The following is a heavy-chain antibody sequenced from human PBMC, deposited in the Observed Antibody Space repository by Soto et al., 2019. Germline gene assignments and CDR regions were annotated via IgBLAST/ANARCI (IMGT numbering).Heavy chain of an antibody. Sequence: QVQLQQWGAGLLKPSETLSLTCAVYGGSFSGYYWSWIRQPPGKGLEWIGEINHSGSTNYNPSLKSRVTRSGDTSKNQFALKLSSVTAADTAVYYCARGQGLTTATTQGAFDIWGQGTMVTGSS. CDR1: GGSFSGYY. CDR3: ARGQGLTTATTQGAFDI. J-gene: IGHJ3*02. D-gene: IGHD1-1*01. V-gene: IGHV4-34*01. CDR2: INHSGST.